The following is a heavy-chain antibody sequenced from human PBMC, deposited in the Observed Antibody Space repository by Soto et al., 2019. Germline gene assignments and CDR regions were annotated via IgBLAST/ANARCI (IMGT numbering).Heavy chain of an antibody. CDR3: AKEEAGYSYGLGYYYMDV. D-gene: IGHD5-18*01. CDR1: GLTFSSYG. V-gene: IGHV3-30*18. CDR2: ISYDGSNK. J-gene: IGHJ6*03. Sequence: QVQLVESGGGVVQPGRSLRLSCAASGLTFSSYGMHWVRQAPGKGLEWVAVISYDGSNKYYADSVKGRFTISRDNSKNTLYLQMNSLRAEDTAVYYCAKEEAGYSYGLGYYYMDVWGKGTTVTVSS.